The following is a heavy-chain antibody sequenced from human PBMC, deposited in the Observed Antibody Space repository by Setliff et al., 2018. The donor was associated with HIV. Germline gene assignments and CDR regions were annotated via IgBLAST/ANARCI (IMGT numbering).Heavy chain of an antibody. V-gene: IGHV4-61*09. CDR3: ARAIGGRYGYGPDAFDI. CDR2: IYTSGST. D-gene: IGHD5-18*01. CDR1: GGSISSGSYY. J-gene: IGHJ3*02. Sequence: TVSGGSISSGSYYWSWIRQPAGKGLEWIGHIYTSGSTNYNPSLKSRVTISVDTSKNQFSLKLSSVTAADTAVYYCARAIGGRYGYGPDAFDIWGQGTMVTVSS.